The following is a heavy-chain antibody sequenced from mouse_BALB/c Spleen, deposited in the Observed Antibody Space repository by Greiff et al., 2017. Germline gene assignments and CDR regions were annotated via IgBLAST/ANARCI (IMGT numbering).Heavy chain of an antibody. V-gene: IGHV3-2*02. CDR3: ARWGYYYGSSFAY. Sequence: EVQLVESGPGLVKPSQSLSLTCTVTGYSITSDYAWNWIRQFPGNKLEWMGYISYSGSTSYNPSLKSRISITRDTSKNQFFLQLNSVTTEDTATYYCARWGYYYGSSFAYWGQGTLVTVSA. D-gene: IGHD1-1*01. J-gene: IGHJ3*01. CDR1: GYSITSDYA. CDR2: ISYSGST.